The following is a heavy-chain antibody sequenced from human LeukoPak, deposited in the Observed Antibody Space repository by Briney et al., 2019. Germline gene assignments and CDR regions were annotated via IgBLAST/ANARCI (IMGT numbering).Heavy chain of an antibody. CDR2: IYHSGST. Sequence: SETLSLTCTVSGYSISSGYYWGWIRQPPGKGLEWIGSIYHSGSTYYNPSLKSRVTISVDTSKNQFSLKLSSVTAADTAVYYCARGVEMATITAPFDYWGQGTLVTVSS. D-gene: IGHD5-24*01. V-gene: IGHV4-38-2*02. CDR1: GYSISSGYY. J-gene: IGHJ4*02. CDR3: ARGVEMATITAPFDY.